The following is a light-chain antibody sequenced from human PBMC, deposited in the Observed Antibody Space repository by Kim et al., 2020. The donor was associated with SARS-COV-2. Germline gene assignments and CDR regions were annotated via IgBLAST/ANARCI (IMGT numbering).Light chain of an antibody. CDR1: PSISSW. V-gene: IGKV1-5*03. Sequence: SASVGDIVTITCRASPSISSWLAWYQQKPGKAPKLLIYKASSLESGVPSRFSGSGSGTEFTLTISSLQPDDFATYYCQQYNSYSYTFGQGTKLEI. CDR3: QQYNSYSYT. CDR2: KAS. J-gene: IGKJ2*01.